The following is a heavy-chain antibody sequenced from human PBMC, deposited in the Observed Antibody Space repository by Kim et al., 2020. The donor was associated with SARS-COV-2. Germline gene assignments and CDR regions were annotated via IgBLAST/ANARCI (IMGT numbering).Heavy chain of an antibody. CDR2: IYHSGST. D-gene: IGHD5-18*01. V-gene: IGHV4-4*02. CDR1: GGSISSSNC. Sequence: SETLSLTCAVSGGSISSSNCWSWVRQPPGKGLEWIGEIYHSGSTNYNPSLKSRVTISVDKSKNQFSLKLSSVTAADTAVYYCARDSSQGYSYGADAFDIWGQGTMVTVSS. J-gene: IGHJ3*02. CDR3: ARDSSQGYSYGADAFDI.